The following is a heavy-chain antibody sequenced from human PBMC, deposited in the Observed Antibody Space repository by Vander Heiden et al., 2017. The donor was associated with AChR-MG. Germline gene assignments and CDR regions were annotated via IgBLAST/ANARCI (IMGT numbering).Heavy chain of an antibody. CDR2: ISSSSSYI. J-gene: IGHJ4*02. D-gene: IGHD3-22*01. V-gene: IGHV3-21*01. CDR3: ARYYYDSSGYYYYFDY. Sequence: EVQLVESGGGLVKPGGSLRLPCAASGFTLSSYSMNWVRQAPGKGLEWVSSISSSSSYIYYADSVKGRFTISRDNAKNSLYLQMNSLRAEDTAVYYCARYYYDSSGYYYYFDYWGQGTLVTVSS. CDR1: GFTLSSYS.